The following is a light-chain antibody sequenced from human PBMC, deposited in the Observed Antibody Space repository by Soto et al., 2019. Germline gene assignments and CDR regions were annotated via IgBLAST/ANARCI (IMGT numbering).Light chain of an antibody. CDR2: KAS. Sequence: DIQMTQSPSTLSASVGDRVTITCRASQSISSWLAWYQQKPGKAPNLLIYKASSLESGVPSRFSGSGSGTEFTLTVSSLQPDDFATYYCQQYDSYTLTFGGGTKVHIK. CDR3: QQYDSYTLT. CDR1: QSISSW. J-gene: IGKJ4*01. V-gene: IGKV1-5*03.